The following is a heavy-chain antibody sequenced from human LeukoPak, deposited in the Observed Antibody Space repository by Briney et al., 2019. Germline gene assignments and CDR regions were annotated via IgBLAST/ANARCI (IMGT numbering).Heavy chain of an antibody. CDR2: INPNSGGT. CDR3: ARAQPRWLQSSPHFDY. J-gene: IGHJ4*02. V-gene: IGHV1-2*02. Sequence: ASVKVSCKASGYTFTGYYMHWVRQAPGQGLEWMGWINPNSGGTSYAQKFQGRVTMTRDTSISTAYMELSRLRSDDTAVYYCARAQPRWLQSSPHFDYWGQGTLVTVSS. D-gene: IGHD5-24*01. CDR1: GYTFTGYY.